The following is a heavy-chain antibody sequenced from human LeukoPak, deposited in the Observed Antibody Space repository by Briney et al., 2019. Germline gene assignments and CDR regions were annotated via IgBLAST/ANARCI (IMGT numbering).Heavy chain of an antibody. CDR3: ARLWSGYYKGGGFNY. CDR2: IKEDESEK. D-gene: IGHD3-3*01. CDR1: GFTFSNYW. Sequence: PGGSLRLSCAASGFTFSNYWMTWVRQAPGKGLEWVANIKEDESEKYYVDSVEGRFTISRDNAENSLYLQMNSLRAEDTAVYYCARLWSGYYKGGGFNYWGQGTLVTVSS. J-gene: IGHJ4*02. V-gene: IGHV3-7*01.